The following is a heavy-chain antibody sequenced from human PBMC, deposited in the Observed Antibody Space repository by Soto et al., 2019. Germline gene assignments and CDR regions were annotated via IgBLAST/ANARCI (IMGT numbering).Heavy chain of an antibody. D-gene: IGHD6-6*01. CDR3: ARDVEFIAALGFDY. CDR2: ISYDGSNK. J-gene: IGHJ4*02. Sequence: GGSLRLSCAASGFTFSSYAMHWVRQAPGKGLEWVAVISYDGSNKYYADSVKGRFTISRDNSKNTLYLQMNSLRAEDTAVYYCARDVEFIAALGFDYWGQG. V-gene: IGHV3-30-3*01. CDR1: GFTFSSYA.